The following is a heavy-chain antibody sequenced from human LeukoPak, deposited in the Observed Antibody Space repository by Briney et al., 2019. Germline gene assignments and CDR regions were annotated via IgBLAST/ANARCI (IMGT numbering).Heavy chain of an antibody. CDR2: IYPSGHT. CDR3: ARHDTNDGSYNYFDP. CDR1: GGSVARSNYI. Sequence: SETLSLTCSVSGGSVARSNYIWDWLRQPPGKGLEWIGNIYPSGHTHYNPSLRSRITMSLDTFKNQFSLKMNAVTAADTAVYYCARHDTNDGSYNYFDPGGQGTLVSVSS. V-gene: IGHV4-39*01. D-gene: IGHD5-24*01. J-gene: IGHJ5*02.